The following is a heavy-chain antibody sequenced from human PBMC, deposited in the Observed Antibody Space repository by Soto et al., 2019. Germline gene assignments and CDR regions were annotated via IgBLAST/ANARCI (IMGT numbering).Heavy chain of an antibody. CDR2: IYHTGST. D-gene: IGHD2-15*01. V-gene: IGHV4-59*01. CDR3: ARVGYCTGGSCYSDYYYGMDV. Sequence: SETMCLTCTVSGGSISGYYWSWIRQPPGKGLEWIGYIYHTGSTNYNPSLKSRVTISLDTSKNQFSLKLSSLTAADTAVYYCARVGYCTGGSCYSDYYYGMDVWGQGTTVTVSS. J-gene: IGHJ6*02. CDR1: GGSISGYY.